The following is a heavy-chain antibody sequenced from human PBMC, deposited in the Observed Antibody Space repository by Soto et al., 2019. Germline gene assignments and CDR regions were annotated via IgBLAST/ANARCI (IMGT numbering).Heavy chain of an antibody. CDR2: IYYSGST. V-gene: IGHV4-39*01. CDR3: ARGIWFGEFHLGAFDI. D-gene: IGHD3-10*01. J-gene: IGHJ3*02. CDR1: GRSISSSSYY. Sequence: QLQLQESGPGLVKPSETLSLTCTVSGRSISSSSYYWGWIRQPPGKGLEWIGSIYYSGSTYYNPSLKSRFTISVDTSKNQFSLKLSSVTAADTAVYDCARGIWFGEFHLGAFDIWGQGTMVTVSS.